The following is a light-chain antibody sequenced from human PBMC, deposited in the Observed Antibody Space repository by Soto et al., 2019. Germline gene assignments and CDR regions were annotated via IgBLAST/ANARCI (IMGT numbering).Light chain of an antibody. CDR2: CAS. Sequence: EIVMTQSPATLSVSPGERATLSCRASQSVSSNLAWYQQKPAQAPRLLIYCASTRATGIPARFSGSGSGTEFTLTISSLQSEDFAVYYCQQYNNWPPWTFGQGTKVEIK. CDR1: QSVSSN. CDR3: QQYNNWPPWT. V-gene: IGKV3-15*01. J-gene: IGKJ1*01.